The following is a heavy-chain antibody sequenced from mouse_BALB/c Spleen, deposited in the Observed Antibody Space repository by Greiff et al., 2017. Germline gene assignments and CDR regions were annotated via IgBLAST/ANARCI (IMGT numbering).Heavy chain of an antibody. CDR2: IYPGSGST. J-gene: IGHJ4*01. V-gene: IGHV1S22*01. CDR1: GYTFTSYW. Sequence: LQQPGSELVRPGASVKLSCKASGYTFTSYWMHWVKLRPGQGLEWIGNIYPGSGSTNYDEKFKSKATLTVDTSSSTAYMQLSSLTSEDSAVYYCTSHYYGYRAMDYWGQGTSVTVSS. D-gene: IGHD1-2*01. CDR3: TSHYYGYRAMDY.